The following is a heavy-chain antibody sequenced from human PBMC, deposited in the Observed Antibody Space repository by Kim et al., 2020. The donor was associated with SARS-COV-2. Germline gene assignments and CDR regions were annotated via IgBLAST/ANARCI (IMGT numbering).Heavy chain of an antibody. D-gene: IGHD2-2*01. CDR3: VRVRTSSGEAFDF. Sequence: GGSLRLSCAASGFTFSDKFMSWIRQAPGKGLEWVSYISSSSGYTNYADPVKGRFTISRDNAKSSLYLQMNSLRAEDPAVYYCVRVRTSSGEAFDFWGKGT. CDR1: GFTFSDKF. CDR2: ISSSSGYT. V-gene: IGHV3-11*05. J-gene: IGHJ3*01.